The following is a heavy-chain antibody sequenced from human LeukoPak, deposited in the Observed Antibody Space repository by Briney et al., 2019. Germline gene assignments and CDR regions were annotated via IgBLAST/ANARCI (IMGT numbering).Heavy chain of an antibody. Sequence: SETRSLTCAVYGRSFSGYYWSWIRQPPGKGLEWIGEMNHSGSTNYNPSLKSRVTISVDTSKNQFSLKLSSVTAADTAVYYCATRSVVVVVAATQDWFDHWGQGTLVTVSS. V-gene: IGHV4-34*01. J-gene: IGHJ5*02. D-gene: IGHD2-15*01. CDR2: MNHSGST. CDR3: ATRSVVVVVAATQDWFDH. CDR1: GRSFSGYY.